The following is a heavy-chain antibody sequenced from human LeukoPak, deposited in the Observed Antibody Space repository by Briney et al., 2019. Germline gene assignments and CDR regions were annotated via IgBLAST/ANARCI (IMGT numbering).Heavy chain of an antibody. J-gene: IGHJ6*03. CDR2: INHSGST. CDR3: ARGSKGSSWAYYYYYRDV. CDR1: GGSFSGYY. D-gene: IGHD6-13*01. Sequence: NPSETLSLTCAVYGGSFSGYYWSWIRQPPGKGLEWIGEINHSGSTNYNPSLTSRVTISVDTSKNQFSLKLSSVTAADTAVYYCARGSKGSSWAYYYYYRDVWGKGTTVTVSS. V-gene: IGHV4-34*01.